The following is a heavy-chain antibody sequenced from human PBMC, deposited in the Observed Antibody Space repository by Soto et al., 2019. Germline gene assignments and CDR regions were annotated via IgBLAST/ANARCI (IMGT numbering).Heavy chain of an antibody. D-gene: IGHD5-12*01. CDR1: GFVFTDYS. CDR2: ISNGDETT. CDR3: VRDPKRRDGYNFDS. J-gene: IGHJ4*02. V-gene: IGHV3-11*01. Sequence: GGSLGLSCAASGFVFTDYSMTWIRQAPGKGLEWVSYISNGDETTQYADSVKGRFTVSRDNAKKVLFLQKSSLRVDDTAVYYCVRDPKRRDGYNFDSWGRGALVPVSS.